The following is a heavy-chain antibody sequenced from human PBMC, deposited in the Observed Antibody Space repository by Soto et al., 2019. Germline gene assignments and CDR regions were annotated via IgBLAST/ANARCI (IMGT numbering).Heavy chain of an antibody. D-gene: IGHD1-1*01. CDR3: ARGPSRRLGSYKRWFDP. V-gene: IGHV4-34*01. Sequence: SETLSLTCAVYGGSFSGYYWSWIRQPPGKGLEWIGEINHSGSTNYNPSLKSRVTISVDTSKNQFSLKLSSVTAADTAVYYCARGPSRRLGSYKRWFDPWGQGTLVTVSS. J-gene: IGHJ5*02. CDR2: INHSGST. CDR1: GGSFSGYY.